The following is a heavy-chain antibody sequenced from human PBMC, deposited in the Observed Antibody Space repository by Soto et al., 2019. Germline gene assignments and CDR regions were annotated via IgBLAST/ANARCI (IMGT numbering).Heavy chain of an antibody. Sequence: GESLKISCKGSGYSFTSYWIGWVRQMPGKGLEWMGIIYPGDSDTRYSPSFQGQVTISADKSISTAYLQWSSLKASDTAMYYCARAGRWVQRGGNDYYYGGEGWGQGTTVGVSS. CDR2: IYPGDSDT. CDR3: ARAGRWVQRGGNDYYYGGEG. CDR1: GYSFTSYW. J-gene: IGHJ6*01. D-gene: IGHD1-1*01. V-gene: IGHV5-51*01.